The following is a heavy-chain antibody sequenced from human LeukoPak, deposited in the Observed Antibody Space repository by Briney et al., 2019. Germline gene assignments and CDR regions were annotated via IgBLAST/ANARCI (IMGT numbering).Heavy chain of an antibody. CDR1: GDSISSSNW. V-gene: IGHV4-4*02. J-gene: IGHJ4*02. CDR2: IYHTGNT. CDR3: ASGNSYVWDY. D-gene: IGHD1-26*01. Sequence: PSGTLSLTCAVSGDSISSSNWWSWVRPPPGKGLEWSGEIYHTGNTNYNPSLKSRVTISVDTSKNQFSLKLSSVTAADTAVYFCASGNSYVWDYWGQGTLVTVSS.